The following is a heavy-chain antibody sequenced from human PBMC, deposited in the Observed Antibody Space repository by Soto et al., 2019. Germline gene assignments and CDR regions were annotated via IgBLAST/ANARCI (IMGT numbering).Heavy chain of an antibody. V-gene: IGHV5-51*01. CDR1: GYSFTSYW. CDR2: IYPGDSDT. CDR3: AREHPTYYYGSGSYFLPDY. Sequence: GESLKISCKGSGYSFTSYWIGWVRQMPGKGLEWMGIIYPGDSDTRYSPSFQGQVTISADKSISTAYLQWSSLKASDTAMCYCAREHPTYYYGSGSYFLPDYWGQGTLVTVSS. J-gene: IGHJ4*02. D-gene: IGHD3-10*01.